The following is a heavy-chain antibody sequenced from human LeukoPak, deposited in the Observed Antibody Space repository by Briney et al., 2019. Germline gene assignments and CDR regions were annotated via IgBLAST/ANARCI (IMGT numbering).Heavy chain of an antibody. CDR1: GFTFSSYS. D-gene: IGHD2-21*02. Sequence: PGGSLRLSCAASGFTFSSYSMNWVRQAPGKGLEWVSSIGSSSSYIYYADSVKGRFTISRDNAKNSLYLQMNSLRAEDTAVYYCARDVAYCGGDCQNDYWGQGTLVTVSS. CDR2: IGSSSSYI. V-gene: IGHV3-21*01. J-gene: IGHJ4*02. CDR3: ARDVAYCGGDCQNDY.